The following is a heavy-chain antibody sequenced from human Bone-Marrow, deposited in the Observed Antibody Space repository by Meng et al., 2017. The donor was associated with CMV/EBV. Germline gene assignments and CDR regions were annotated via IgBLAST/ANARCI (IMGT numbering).Heavy chain of an antibody. J-gene: IGHJ4*02. CDR1: GFTFSDYY. V-gene: IGHV3-11*01. D-gene: IGHD1-26*01. CDR2: ISSSGSTI. CDR3: ARSGSYFHQFDY. Sequence: GESLKISCAASGFTFSDYYMSWIRQAPGKGLEWVSYISSSGSTIYYADSVKGRFTISRDNAKNSLYLQMNSLRAEDTAVYYCARSGSYFHQFDYWGQGTLVTVSS.